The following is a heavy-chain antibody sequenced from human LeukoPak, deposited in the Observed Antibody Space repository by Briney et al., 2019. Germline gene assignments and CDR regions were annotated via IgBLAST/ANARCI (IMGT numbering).Heavy chain of an antibody. D-gene: IGHD6-19*01. J-gene: IGHJ4*02. CDR3: ARDKPAVAGTSFDY. CDR1: GGSISSSNW. Sequence: SETLSLTCAVSGGSISSSNWWSWVRQPPGKGLEGIGEIYHSGSTNYNPSLKSRVTISVDKSKNQYSLKLSSVTAADTAVYYCARDKPAVAGTSFDYWGQGTRVIVSS. CDR2: IYHSGST. V-gene: IGHV4-4*02.